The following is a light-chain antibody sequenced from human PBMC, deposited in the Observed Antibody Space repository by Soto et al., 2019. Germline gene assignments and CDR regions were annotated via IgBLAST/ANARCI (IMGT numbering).Light chain of an antibody. CDR3: QQFNRSPLT. Sequence: AIQLTQSPSSLSASVGDRVTITCRASQAISRALAWYQQQPGNAPKLLIYDASSLDSGVPSRFSGSGSGTDFTLTISRLQPEDFATYYCQQFNRSPLTFGQGTRLEIK. J-gene: IGKJ5*01. CDR2: DAS. CDR1: QAISRA. V-gene: IGKV1-13*02.